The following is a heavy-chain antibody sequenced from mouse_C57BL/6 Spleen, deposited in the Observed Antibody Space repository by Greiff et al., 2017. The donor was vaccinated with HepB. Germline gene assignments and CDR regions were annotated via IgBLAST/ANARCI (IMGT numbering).Heavy chain of an antibody. Sequence: EVKLQESGGGLVQPKGSLKLSCAASGFSFNTYAMNWVRQAPGKGLEWVARIRSKSNNYATYYADSVKDRFTISRDDSESMLYLQMNNLKTEDTAMYYCVRDDGYPYYAMDYWGQGTSVTVSS. CDR2: IRSKSNNYAT. CDR3: VRDDGYPYYAMDY. J-gene: IGHJ4*01. V-gene: IGHV10-1*01. CDR1: GFSFNTYA. D-gene: IGHD2-3*01.